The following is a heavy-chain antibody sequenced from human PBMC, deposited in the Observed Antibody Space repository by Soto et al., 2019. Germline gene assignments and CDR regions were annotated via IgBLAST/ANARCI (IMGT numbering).Heavy chain of an antibody. CDR2: IILISGTA. V-gene: IGHV1-69*13. D-gene: IGHD2-2*01. J-gene: IGHJ6*02. CDR3: SRSQGSSTSLEIYYYYYYGMDV. Sequence: SVKVSCKASGGTFSSYAISWVRQAPGQGLEWIGGIILISGTANYAQKFQGRVTITADESTSTVSMELSSLRSEDTAVYFCSRSQGSSTSLEIYYYYYYGMDVWGQGTTVTVSS. CDR1: GGTFSSYA.